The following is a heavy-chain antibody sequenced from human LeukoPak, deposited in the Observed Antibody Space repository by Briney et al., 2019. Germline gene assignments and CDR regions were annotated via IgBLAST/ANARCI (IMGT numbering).Heavy chain of an antibody. V-gene: IGHV1-69*15. CDR1: GATFSSYA. Sequence: SVKVSCKASGATFSSYAISWVRQAPGQGLEWMGRIIPIFGTANYAQKFQGRVTITADESTSTAYMELSSLRSEDTAVYYCARDYYGSGSYYNTFDYRGQGTLVTVSS. J-gene: IGHJ4*02. CDR3: ARDYYGSGSYYNTFDY. D-gene: IGHD3-10*01. CDR2: IIPIFGTA.